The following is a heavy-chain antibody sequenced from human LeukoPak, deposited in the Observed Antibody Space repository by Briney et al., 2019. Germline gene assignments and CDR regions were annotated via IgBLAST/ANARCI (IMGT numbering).Heavy chain of an antibody. CDR3: AESWDEVPSRAKLLDWFDP. Sequence: SETLSLTCTVSGGSISSYYWSWIRQPAGKGLEWIGRIYTSGSTNYNPSLKSRVTISVDTSKNQFSLKLSSVTAADTAVYYCAESWDEVPSRAKLLDWFDPWGQGTLVTVSS. CDR1: GGSISSYY. V-gene: IGHV4-4*07. J-gene: IGHJ5*02. CDR2: IYTSGST. D-gene: IGHD1-26*01.